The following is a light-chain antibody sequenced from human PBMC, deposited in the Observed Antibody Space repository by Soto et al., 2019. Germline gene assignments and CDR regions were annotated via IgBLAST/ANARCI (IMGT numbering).Light chain of an antibody. Sequence: QSVLTQPPSGSGAPGQRVTISCTGSSSNIGAGRDVHWYQQLPGTAPRLLIYGNNNRPSGVPDRFSASKSGTSASLAITGLQAEDEADFYCQSFDSSLSAYVFGTGTKVTVL. J-gene: IGLJ1*01. V-gene: IGLV1-40*01. CDR3: QSFDSSLSAYV. CDR1: SSNIGAGRD. CDR2: GNN.